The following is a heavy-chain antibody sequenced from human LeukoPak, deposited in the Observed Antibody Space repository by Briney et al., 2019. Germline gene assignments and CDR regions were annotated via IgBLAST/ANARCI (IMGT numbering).Heavy chain of an antibody. V-gene: IGHV4-39*07. CDR2: IYYSGST. Sequence: SETLSLTCTVSGGSISSSSYYWGWIRQPPGKGLEWIGSIYYSGSTYYNPSLKSRVTISVDTSKNQFSLKLSSVTVADTAVYYCAREDGGQQQLFGYWGQGTLVTVSS. CDR3: AREDGGQQQLFGY. J-gene: IGHJ4*02. CDR1: GGSISSSSYY. D-gene: IGHD6-13*01.